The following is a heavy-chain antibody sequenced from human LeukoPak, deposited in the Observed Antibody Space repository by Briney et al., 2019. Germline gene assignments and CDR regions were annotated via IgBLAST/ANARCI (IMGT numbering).Heavy chain of an antibody. Sequence: ASVKVSCKASGGTFGSYAISWVRQAPGQGLEWMGGIIPIFGTANYAQKFQGRVTITADESTSTAYMELSSLRSEDTAVYYCAGGGDIAAADDDAFDIWGQGTMVTVSS. V-gene: IGHV1-69*13. D-gene: IGHD6-13*01. CDR1: GGTFGSYA. CDR3: AGGGDIAAADDDAFDI. CDR2: IIPIFGTA. J-gene: IGHJ3*02.